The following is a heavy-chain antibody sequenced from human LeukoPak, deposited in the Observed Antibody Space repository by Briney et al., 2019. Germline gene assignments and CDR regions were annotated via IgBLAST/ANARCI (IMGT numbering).Heavy chain of an antibody. CDR2: IYYRSTWYS. Sequence: SQTLSLTCAISGDSVSRQSAGWNWIRQSPSRGLEWLGRIYYRSTWYSDFLTSRITISPDTYKNQFSLHLDSATPEDTAVYYCARGGLVRGSIDNFWGQGTVVTVSS. V-gene: IGHV6-1*01. J-gene: IGHJ3*01. CDR3: ARGGLVRGSIDNF. CDR1: GDSVSRQSAG. D-gene: IGHD3-10*01.